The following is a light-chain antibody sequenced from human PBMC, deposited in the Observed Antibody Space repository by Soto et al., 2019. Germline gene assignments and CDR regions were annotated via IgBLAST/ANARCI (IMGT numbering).Light chain of an antibody. CDR1: SSDIGAYNY. CDR3: SSFTTTNTWV. CDR2: EVT. Sequence: QSALTQPASVSGSPRQSITISCAGTSSDIGAYNYVSWYQQHPGKAPKLIIYEVTNRPSGVSNRFSGSKSGNTASLTISGLQADDETDYYCSSFTTTNTWVFGGGTKVTVL. V-gene: IGLV2-14*01. J-gene: IGLJ3*02.